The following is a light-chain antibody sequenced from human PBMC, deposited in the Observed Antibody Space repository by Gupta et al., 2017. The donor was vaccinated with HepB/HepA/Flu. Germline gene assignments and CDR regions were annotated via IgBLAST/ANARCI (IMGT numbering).Light chain of an antibody. CDR3: QHYDTYSIT. J-gene: IGKJ5*01. V-gene: IGKV1-5*03. CDR1: QSISSL. CDR2: EAS. Sequence: IQMTQSPSTLSPSVGDRVTTTCRASQSISSLLAWYQQKPGKAPKLLIYEASSSHRGVPSRFSGSGAGTEFSLTISSLQPDDSATYYCQHYDTYSITFGQGTRLEIK.